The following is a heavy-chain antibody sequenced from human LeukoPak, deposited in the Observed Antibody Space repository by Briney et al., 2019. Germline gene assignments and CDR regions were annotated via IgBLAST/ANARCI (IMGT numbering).Heavy chain of an antibody. J-gene: IGHJ3*02. Sequence: PGGSLRLSCAASGFTFSSYAMHWVRQAPGKGLEWVSGISWNSGNIGYADSVKGRFTISRDNAKNSLYLQMNSLRSEDTALYYCAKSSGRYPTASAFDIWGQGTMVAVSS. CDR2: ISWNSGNI. CDR3: AKSSGRYPTASAFDI. CDR1: GFTFSSYA. V-gene: IGHV3-9*01. D-gene: IGHD1-26*01.